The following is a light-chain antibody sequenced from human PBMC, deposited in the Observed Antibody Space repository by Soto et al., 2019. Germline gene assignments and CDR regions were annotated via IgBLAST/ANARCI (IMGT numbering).Light chain of an antibody. CDR3: SSYTSTSTREV. Sequence: QSVLTQPASVSGSPGQSITISYTGTSSDVGGYNFVSWYQQHPGKVPRLIMYEVSNRPSGVSNRFSGSKSGNTASLTISGLQAEDEADYYCSSYTSTSTREVFGGGTKLTVL. V-gene: IGLV2-14*01. CDR1: SSDVGGYNF. J-gene: IGLJ2*01. CDR2: EVS.